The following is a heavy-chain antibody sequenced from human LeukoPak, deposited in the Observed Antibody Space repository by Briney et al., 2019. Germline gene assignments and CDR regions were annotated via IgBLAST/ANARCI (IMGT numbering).Heavy chain of an antibody. CDR1: GYTFTGYY. D-gene: IGHD6-6*01. CDR3: ARGQLAAGYYYYGMGV. J-gene: IGHJ6*02. V-gene: IGHV1-2*04. Sequence: ASVKVSCKASGYTFTGYYMHWVRQAPGQGLEWMGWINPNSGGTNYAQKFQGWVTMTRDTSISTAYMELSRLRSDDTAVYYCARGQLAAGYYYYGMGVWGQGTTVTVSS. CDR2: INPNSGGT.